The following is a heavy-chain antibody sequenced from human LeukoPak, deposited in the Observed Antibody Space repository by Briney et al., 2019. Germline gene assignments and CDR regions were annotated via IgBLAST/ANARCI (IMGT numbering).Heavy chain of an antibody. D-gene: IGHD6-13*01. V-gene: IGHV3-23*01. CDR3: AKDDLRSSWSYFFDL. Sequence: GGSLRLSCAASGFNFNIYAMSWVRQAPGEGLEWVSAMSGSGGTTYYADSVKGRFTISRDNSQNTVYLQMNSLRAEDTAVYYYAKDDLRSSWSYFFDLWGQGTLVTVSS. CDR1: GFNFNIYA. CDR2: MSGSGGTT. J-gene: IGHJ4*02.